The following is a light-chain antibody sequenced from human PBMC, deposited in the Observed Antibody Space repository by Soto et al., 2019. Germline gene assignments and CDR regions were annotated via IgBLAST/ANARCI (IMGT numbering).Light chain of an antibody. V-gene: IGKV3-20*01. CDR2: GAS. CDR1: QSVSSSY. Sequence: EIVLTPSPGTLSLSPGERATLYCRASQSVSSSYLAWYQQKPGQAPRLLIYGASSRATGIPDRFSGSGSGTDFTLTINRVEPEDFAVYFCQQYGGSPITFGQGTKVDIK. CDR3: QQYGGSPIT. J-gene: IGKJ1*01.